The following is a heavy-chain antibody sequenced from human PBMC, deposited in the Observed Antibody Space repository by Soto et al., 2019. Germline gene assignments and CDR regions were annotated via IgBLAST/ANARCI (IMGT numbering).Heavy chain of an antibody. Sequence: QVQLVESGGGVVQPGRSLRLSCAASGFSFSSCAMHWVRQAPGKGLEWEAVVSHDGSNKYYADSVKGRVTISRDNSINTVYLQMNSLRAEDTAVFYCARVSIAVAGIAYYFDYWGQGTLVTFSS. D-gene: IGHD6-19*01. J-gene: IGHJ4*02. CDR2: VSHDGSNK. CDR1: GFSFSSCA. V-gene: IGHV3-30-3*01. CDR3: ARVSIAVAGIAYYFDY.